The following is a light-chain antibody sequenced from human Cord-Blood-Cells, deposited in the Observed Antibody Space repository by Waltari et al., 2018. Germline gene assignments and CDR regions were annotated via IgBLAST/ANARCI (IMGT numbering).Light chain of an antibody. V-gene: IGKV1-33*01. Sequence: IQMTQSPSSLSASVGDRVTITCQASQDISNYLNWYQQKPGKAPKLLIYDASNLETGFPSRFSGSGSGTDFTFTISSLQPEDIATYYCQQYDNLPFTFGPGTKVDIK. CDR2: DAS. CDR1: QDISNY. J-gene: IGKJ3*01. CDR3: QQYDNLPFT.